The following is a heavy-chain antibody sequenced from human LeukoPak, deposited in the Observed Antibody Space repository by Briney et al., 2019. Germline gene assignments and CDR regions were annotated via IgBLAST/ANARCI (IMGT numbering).Heavy chain of an antibody. Sequence: PSETLSLTCTVSGGSISSSSYYWGWIRQPPGKGLEWVSSISSSSSYIYYADSVKGRFTISRDNAKNSLYLQMNSLRAEDTAVYYCARTHGGSSVFDYWGQGTLVTVSS. CDR1: GGSISSSS. V-gene: IGHV3-21*01. CDR2: ISSSSSYI. CDR3: ARTHGGSSVFDY. J-gene: IGHJ4*02. D-gene: IGHD6-6*01.